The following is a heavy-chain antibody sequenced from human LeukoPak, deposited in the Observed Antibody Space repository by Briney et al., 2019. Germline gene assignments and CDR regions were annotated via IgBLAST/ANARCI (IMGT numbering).Heavy chain of an antibody. CDR3: ARDRVNWNDGVDY. D-gene: IGHD1-20*01. CDR1: GFTFSSYA. V-gene: IGHV3-48*01. J-gene: IGHJ4*02. CDR2: ISSGSATI. Sequence: SGGSLRPSCAASGFTFSSYAMSWVRQAPGKGLEWVSYISSGSATIYYADSVKGRFTISRDNAKNSLYLQMNSLRAEDTAVYYCARDRVNWNDGVDYWGQGTLVTVSS.